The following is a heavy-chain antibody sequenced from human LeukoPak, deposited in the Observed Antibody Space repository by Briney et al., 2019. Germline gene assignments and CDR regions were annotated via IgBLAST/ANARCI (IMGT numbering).Heavy chain of an antibody. V-gene: IGHV4-59*01. CDR1: GGSISSYY. D-gene: IGHD3-10*01. CDR3: ASSSLGGKNWFDP. Sequence: SETLSLTCTVSGGSISSYYWSRIRQPPGKGLEWIGYIYYSGSTNYNPSLKSRVTISVDTSKNQFSLKLSSVTAADTAVYYCASSSLGGKNWFDPWGQGTLVTVSS. J-gene: IGHJ5*02. CDR2: IYYSGST.